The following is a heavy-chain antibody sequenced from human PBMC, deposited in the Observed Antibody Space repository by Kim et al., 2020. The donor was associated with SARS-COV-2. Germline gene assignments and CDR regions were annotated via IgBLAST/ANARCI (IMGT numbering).Heavy chain of an antibody. J-gene: IGHJ4*02. CDR1: GFTFINFW. CDR3: VKGEYGD. D-gene: IGHD3-10*01. Sequence: GGSLRLSCAASGFTFINFWMHWVRLAPGKGLEWVANIKQDGSEKYYVDSVKGRFTISRDNAKKSLYLQMNSLRAEDTALYYCVKGEYGDWGQGTLVTVSS. V-gene: IGHV3-7*03. CDR2: IKQDGSEK.